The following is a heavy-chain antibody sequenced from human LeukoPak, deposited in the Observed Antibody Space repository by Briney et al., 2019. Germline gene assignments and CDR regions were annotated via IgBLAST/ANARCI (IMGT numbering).Heavy chain of an antibody. CDR1: GYSFTSYW. CDR2: IYPGDSDT. D-gene: IGHD5-12*01. J-gene: IGHJ4*02. CDR3: ARPLPSGMVATGFDY. Sequence: GESLKISCKGSGYSFTSYWISWVRQMPGKGLEWMGIIYPGDSDTRYSPSFQGQVTISADKSISTAYLQWSSLKASDTAMYYCARPLPSGMVATGFDYWGQGTLVTVSS. V-gene: IGHV5-51*01.